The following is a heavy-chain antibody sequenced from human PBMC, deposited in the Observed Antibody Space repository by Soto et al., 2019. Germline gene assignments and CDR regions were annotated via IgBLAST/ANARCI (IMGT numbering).Heavy chain of an antibody. J-gene: IGHJ6*02. D-gene: IGHD2-15*01. CDR3: ARDSGRAWDCSGGSCYHSYYYYYGMDV. Sequence: GGSLRLSCAASGFTFSSYGMHWVRQAPGKGLEWVAVIWYDGSNKYYADSVKGRFTISRDNSKNTLYLQMNSLRAEDTAVYYCARDSGRAWDCSGGSCYHSYYYYYGMDVWGQGTTVTVSS. CDR1: GFTFSSYG. CDR2: IWYDGSNK. V-gene: IGHV3-33*01.